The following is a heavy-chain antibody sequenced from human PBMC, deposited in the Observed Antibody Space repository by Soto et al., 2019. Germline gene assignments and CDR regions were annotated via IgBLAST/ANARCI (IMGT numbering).Heavy chain of an antibody. CDR3: ASPVGYIYGYDSLAYYYYGMDV. CDR1: GYTFTSYG. V-gene: IGHV1-18*01. J-gene: IGHJ6*02. Sequence: ASVKVSCKASGYTFTSYGISWVRQAPGQGLEWMGWISAYNGNTNYAQKLQGRVTMTTDTSTSTAYMELRSLRSYDTAVYYCASPVGYIYGYDSLAYYYYGMDVWGQGTTVTVSS. D-gene: IGHD5-18*01. CDR2: ISAYNGNT.